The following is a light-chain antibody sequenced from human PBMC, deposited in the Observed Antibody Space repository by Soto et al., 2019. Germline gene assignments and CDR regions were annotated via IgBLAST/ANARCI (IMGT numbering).Light chain of an antibody. Sequence: QSVLTQPPSVSGTPGHKIIISCSGSTSNIGSNPVNWYQQVPGTAPKLLIYDNNQRPSGVPDRFSGSKSGTSASLAISGLQSEDEADYYCAAWDDSLNALFGGGTQLTVL. J-gene: IGLJ2*01. CDR1: TSNIGSNP. V-gene: IGLV1-44*01. CDR3: AAWDDSLNAL. CDR2: DNN.